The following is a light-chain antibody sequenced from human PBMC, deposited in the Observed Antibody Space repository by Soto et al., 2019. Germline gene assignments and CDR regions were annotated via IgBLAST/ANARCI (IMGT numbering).Light chain of an antibody. V-gene: IGKV1-33*01. CDR1: QDFSNY. CDR3: QQYDNLPLT. CDR2: DAS. Sequence: DIQMTQSPSSLSASVGDRVTITCQASQDFSNYLNWYQQKPGKAPKLLIYDASNLETGVPSRFSGSGSGTDFTFTISSLQAEDIATYYCQQYDNLPLTFGGGTKVEIK. J-gene: IGKJ4*01.